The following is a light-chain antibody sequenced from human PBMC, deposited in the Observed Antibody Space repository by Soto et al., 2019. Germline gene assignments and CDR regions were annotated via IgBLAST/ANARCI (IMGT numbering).Light chain of an antibody. CDR1: QSVSSTY. CDR3: QHYGGSVT. V-gene: IGKV3-20*01. CDR2: GAS. J-gene: IGKJ4*01. Sequence: EIVLTQSPGTLSLSPGERATLSCRASQSVSSTYLAWYQQKPGQGPRLLIYGASSRATGIPDRFSGSGSGTDFTLIISRLEPEDFAVYYCQHYGGSVTFGGGSKVEIK.